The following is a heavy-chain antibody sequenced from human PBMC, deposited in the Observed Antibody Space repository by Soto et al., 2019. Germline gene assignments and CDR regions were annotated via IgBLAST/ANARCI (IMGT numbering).Heavy chain of an antibody. CDR2: ISSSSSYI. D-gene: IGHD3-10*01. V-gene: IGHV3-21*01. CDR3: ARDAEYYYGSGTYNWFDP. CDR1: GFTFSSYS. Sequence: PGGSLRLSCAASGFTFSSYSMNWVRQAPGKGLEWVSSISSSSSYIYYADSVKGRFTISRDNAKNSLYLQMNSLRAEDTAVYYCARDAEYYYGSGTYNWFDPWGQGTLVTVSS. J-gene: IGHJ5*02.